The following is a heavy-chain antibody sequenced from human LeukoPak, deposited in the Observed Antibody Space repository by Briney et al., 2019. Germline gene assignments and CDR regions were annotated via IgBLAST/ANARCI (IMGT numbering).Heavy chain of an antibody. CDR2: ISSSSSTI. D-gene: IGHD3-22*01. Sequence: GSLRLSCAASGFPFSSYSMNWVRQAPGKGLEGVSYISSSSSTIYYADSVKGRFTISRDNAKNSLYLQMNSLRAEDTAVYYCARSPRSGYYYPNAFDIWGQGTMVTVSS. CDR3: ARSPRSGYYYPNAFDI. J-gene: IGHJ3*02. CDR1: GFPFSSYS. V-gene: IGHV3-48*01.